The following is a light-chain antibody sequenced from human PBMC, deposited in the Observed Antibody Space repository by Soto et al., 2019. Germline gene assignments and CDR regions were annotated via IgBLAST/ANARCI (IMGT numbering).Light chain of an antibody. CDR1: QSVSNN. J-gene: IGKJ1*01. V-gene: IGKV3-15*01. Sequence: ILMTQSPATLSVSPGERATLSCRASQSVSNNFAWSQQKPGQAPRLLIYDASTRATGIPARFSGSGSGTEFTLPNSGLQSEEFSVYYCQQYNNWPPWTFGQGTKVQIK. CDR2: DAS. CDR3: QQYNNWPPWT.